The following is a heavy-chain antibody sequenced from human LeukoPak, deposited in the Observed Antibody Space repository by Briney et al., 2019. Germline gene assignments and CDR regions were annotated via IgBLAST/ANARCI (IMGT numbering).Heavy chain of an antibody. D-gene: IGHD2-2*01. CDR3: AGDLYNCSSTSCYYYYYYMDV. CDR2: ISGYNGNT. V-gene: IGHV1-18*01. Sequence: ASVKVSCKASGYTFTSYGISWVRQAPGQGLEWMGWISGYNGNTNYAQKLQGRVTLTTDTSTSTAYMELSSLRSEDTAVYYCAGDLYNCSSTSCYYYYYYMDVWGKGTTVTISS. CDR1: GYTFTSYG. J-gene: IGHJ6*03.